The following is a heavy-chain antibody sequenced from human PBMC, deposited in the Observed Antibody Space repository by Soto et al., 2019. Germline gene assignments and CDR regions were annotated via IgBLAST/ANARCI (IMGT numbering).Heavy chain of an antibody. CDR1: EERFTSYL. J-gene: IGHJ4*02. V-gene: IGHV5-51*01. CDR2: IFPSDSDT. Sequence: PGVSMKISSITSEERFTSYLSGLVRPMPGKGLEWMGIIFPSDSDTRYSPSFQGQVTISADRSTSTVFLQWASLKASDTAIYYCARRLYNTLDCWGQRTLVTVSS. CDR3: ARRLYNTLDC. D-gene: IGHD1-20*01.